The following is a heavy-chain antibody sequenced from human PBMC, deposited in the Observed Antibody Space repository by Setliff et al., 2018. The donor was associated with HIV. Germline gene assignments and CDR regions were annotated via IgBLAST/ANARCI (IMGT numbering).Heavy chain of an antibody. CDR1: GGSFSGYS. Sequence: TSETLSLTCAVYGGSFSGYSWIWIRQPPGKGLEWIGEINHSGSTNYNPSLKSRVTMSVDTSKNQFSLKLTSVTAADTAVYYCARDRSHPPYYMDVWGKGTTVTVSS. CDR2: INHSGST. V-gene: IGHV4-34*01. CDR3: ARDRSHPPYYMDV. J-gene: IGHJ6*03.